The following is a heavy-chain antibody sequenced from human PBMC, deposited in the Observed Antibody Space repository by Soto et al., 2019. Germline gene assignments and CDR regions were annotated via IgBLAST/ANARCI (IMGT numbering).Heavy chain of an antibody. CDR1: GGSLSSSSFY. CDR2: IYYSGST. J-gene: IGHJ6*03. CDR3: ARVLGYCSSTSCYAGVGYYYYMDV. V-gene: IGHV4-39*01. Sequence: SETLSLNCTVFGGSLSSSSFYWGWIRQAPRKGMERIGCIYYSGSTYYTPSLKSRVTISVDTSKNQFSLKLSSVTAADTAVYYCARVLGYCSSTSCYAGVGYYYYMDVWGKGTTVTVSS. D-gene: IGHD2-2*01.